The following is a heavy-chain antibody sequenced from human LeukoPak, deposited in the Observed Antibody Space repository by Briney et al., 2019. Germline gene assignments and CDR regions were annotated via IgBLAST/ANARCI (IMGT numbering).Heavy chain of an antibody. CDR3: ARVGPGGYGNYYYYMDV. J-gene: IGHJ6*03. CDR1: GFTFSSYW. CDR2: INSDGSSR. D-gene: IGHD1-1*01. Sequence: PGGSLRLSCAASGFTFSSYWMHWVRQAPGKGLVWLSRINSDGSSRTYADSVKGRFTISRDNAKNTLNLQMNSLRDEDTAVYYCARVGPGGYGNYYYYMDVWGKGTTVTVSS. V-gene: IGHV3-74*01.